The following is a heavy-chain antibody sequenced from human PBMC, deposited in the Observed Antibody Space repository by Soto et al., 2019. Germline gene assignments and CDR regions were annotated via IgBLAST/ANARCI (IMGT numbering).Heavy chain of an antibody. CDR3: ARRLFETTGLGCYHWLDR. D-gene: IGHD3-3*01. CDR2: IFSNDGN. V-gene: IGHV2-26*01. J-gene: IGHJ5*02. CDR1: GFSLSNATLG. Sequence: SGPTLVNPTETLTLTCNVSGFSLSNATLGVSWMRQPLGMALAWLAHIFSNDGNTYSTSQASRLTISKDTSKSQVVLSMTNMARVDTAQNFCARRLFETTGLGCYHWLDRWGQGTRVTVSS.